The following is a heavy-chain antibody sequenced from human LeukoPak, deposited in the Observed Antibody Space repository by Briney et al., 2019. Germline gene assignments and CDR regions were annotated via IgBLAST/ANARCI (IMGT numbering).Heavy chain of an antibody. CDR3: ARGLLDWFDP. CDR1: GGSISSSSYY. D-gene: IGHD2-21*01. V-gene: IGHV4-39*01. Sequence: SETLSLTCTVSGGSISSSSYYWGWIRQPPGKGLEWIGSIYYSGSTYYSPSLKSRVTISVDTSKNQFSLKLSSVTAADTAVYYCARGLLDWFDPWGQGTLVTVSS. J-gene: IGHJ5*02. CDR2: IYYSGST.